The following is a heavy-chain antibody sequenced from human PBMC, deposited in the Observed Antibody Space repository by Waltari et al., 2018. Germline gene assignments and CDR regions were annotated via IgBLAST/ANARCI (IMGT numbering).Heavy chain of an antibody. Sequence: EVQLVESGGGLAQPGGSLRLCCAASGLGFSNYWMTWVRQASGKGPEWVANIKQDGSEKYYMDSVKGRFTISRDNAKNSLYLQMNNLRVEDTAVYYCTRGGRDSSWYWRDWGQGILVSVSS. J-gene: IGHJ4*02. D-gene: IGHD6-13*01. V-gene: IGHV3-7*01. CDR3: TRGGRDSSWYWRD. CDR1: GLGFSNYW. CDR2: IKQDGSEK.